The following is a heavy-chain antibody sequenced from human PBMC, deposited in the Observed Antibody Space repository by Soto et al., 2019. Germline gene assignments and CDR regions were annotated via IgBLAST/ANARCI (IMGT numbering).Heavy chain of an antibody. CDR1: GGTFSSYT. Sequence: QLVQSGAEVKKPGSSVKVSCKVSGGTFSSYTITWVRQAPGEGLEWMGRIIPMFDIINYAQKFQGRVTITADKSTNTAYMELTSLKSDDTAVYYCARVEPENYGMARWGQGTTVTVSS. CDR3: ARVEPENYGMAR. V-gene: IGHV1-69*02. J-gene: IGHJ6*02. CDR2: IIPMFDII.